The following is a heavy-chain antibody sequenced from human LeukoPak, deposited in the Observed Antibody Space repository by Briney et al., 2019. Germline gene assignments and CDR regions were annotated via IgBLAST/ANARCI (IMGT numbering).Heavy chain of an antibody. D-gene: IGHD3-16*01. Sequence: GGSLRLSCAASGFPFDVFGMGWVRHAPGKGLVWVSRIKSVGSRTNSAVSVTGRVTISRDNAENTLYLLMTSLRAEDTAVYYCARGGKYAYFVDCWGQGTLVTVSS. V-gene: IGHV3-74*01. CDR2: IKSVGSRT. J-gene: IGHJ4*02. CDR3: ARGGKYAYFVDC. CDR1: GFPFDVFG.